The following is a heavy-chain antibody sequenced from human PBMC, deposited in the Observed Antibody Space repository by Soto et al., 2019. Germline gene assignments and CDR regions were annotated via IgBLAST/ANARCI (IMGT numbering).Heavy chain of an antibody. CDR3: ARLVEGNSWSYFDY. D-gene: IGHD1-26*01. CDR1: GGSISSSSYY. CDR2: INYSGST. V-gene: IGHV4-39*01. Sequence: QLQLQESGPGLVKPSETLSLTCTVSGGSISSSSYYWGWIRQPPGKGLEWIGSINYSGSTYYNPSLKSRVTISIDTSKKQFSLRLSSVTAADTAVYYCARLVEGNSWSYFDYWGQGTLVTVSS. J-gene: IGHJ4*02.